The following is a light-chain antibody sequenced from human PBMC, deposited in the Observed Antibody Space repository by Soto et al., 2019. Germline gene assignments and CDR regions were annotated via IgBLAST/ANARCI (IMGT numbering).Light chain of an antibody. Sequence: LTQPPSVSVAPGQTARITCGGNNIGSKSVHWYQQKPGQAPVLVVYDDSDRPSGIPGGFSGSNSGNTATLTISRVEAGDEADYYCQVWDSSSDQHVCGTGTKVTVL. J-gene: IGLJ1*01. V-gene: IGLV3-21*02. CDR1: NIGSKS. CDR2: DDS. CDR3: QVWDSSSDQHV.